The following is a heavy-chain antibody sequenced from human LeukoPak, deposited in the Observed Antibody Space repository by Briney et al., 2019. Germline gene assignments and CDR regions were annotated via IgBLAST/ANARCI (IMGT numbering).Heavy chain of an antibody. V-gene: IGHV1-69*05. D-gene: IGHD5-24*01. J-gene: IGHJ4*02. CDR3: AREGVEMATKYYFDY. CDR1: GGTFSSYA. Sequence: SVKVSCKASGGTFSSYAISWVRQVPGQGLEWMGGIIPIFGTANYAQKFQGRVTITTDESTSTAYMELSSLRSEDTAVYYCAREGVEMATKYYFDYWGQGTLVTVSS. CDR2: IIPIFGTA.